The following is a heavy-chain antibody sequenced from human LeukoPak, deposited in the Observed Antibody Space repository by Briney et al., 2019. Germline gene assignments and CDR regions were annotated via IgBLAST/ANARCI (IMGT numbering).Heavy chain of an antibody. D-gene: IGHD6-19*01. V-gene: IGHV4-30-4*01. Sequence: PSQTLSLTCTVSGGSISSGDYYWSWIRQPPGKGLEWIGYIYYSGSTYYNPSLKSRVTISVDTSKNQFSLKLSSVTAADTAVYYCARDLPDLYSSGWPGPYWYFDLWGRGTLVTVSS. CDR3: ARDLPDLYSSGWPGPYWYFDL. CDR1: GGSISSGDYY. CDR2: IYYSGST. J-gene: IGHJ2*01.